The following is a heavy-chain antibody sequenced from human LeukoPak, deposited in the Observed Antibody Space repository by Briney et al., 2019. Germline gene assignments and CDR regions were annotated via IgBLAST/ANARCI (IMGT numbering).Heavy chain of an antibody. CDR3: AKDYRRGYDYVWGSYLPGY. Sequence: HPGGSLRLSCAASGFTFSSYAMSWVRQAPGKGLEWVSLISGSGGSTYYADSVKGRFTISRDNSKNTLYLQMNSLRAEDTAVYYCAKDYRRGYDYVWGSYLPGYWGQGTLVTVSS. CDR2: ISGSGGST. D-gene: IGHD3-16*02. CDR1: GFTFSSYA. J-gene: IGHJ4*02. V-gene: IGHV3-23*01.